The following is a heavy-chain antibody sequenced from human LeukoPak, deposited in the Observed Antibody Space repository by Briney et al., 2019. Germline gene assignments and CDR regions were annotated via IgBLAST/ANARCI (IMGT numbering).Heavy chain of an antibody. Sequence: SETLSLTCTVSGGSISSYYWSWIRQPAGKGREWIGHIYTSGSTNYNTSLKSRVTMSGDTSKNQFSLKLSSVTVSDTAVYYCARDGRRCSGGSCYSTGVDYWGQGTLVTVSS. V-gene: IGHV4-4*07. D-gene: IGHD2-15*01. J-gene: IGHJ4*02. CDR3: ARDGRRCSGGSCYSTGVDY. CDR1: GGSISSYY. CDR2: IYTSGST.